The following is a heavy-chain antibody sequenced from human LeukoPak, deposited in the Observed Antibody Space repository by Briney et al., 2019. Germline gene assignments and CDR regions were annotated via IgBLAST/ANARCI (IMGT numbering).Heavy chain of an antibody. CDR3: ARGFNPDRTMIVVVVDY. CDR1: GFIFSTYW. D-gene: IGHD3-22*01. CDR2: IKQDGSEK. V-gene: IGHV3-7*03. Sequence: PGGSLRLSCVASGFIFSTYWMSWVRQAPGKGLEWVANIKQDGSEKYYVDSVKGRFTISRDNAKNSLYLQMNSLRAEDTAVYYCARGFNPDRTMIVVVVDYWGQGTLVTVSS. J-gene: IGHJ4*02.